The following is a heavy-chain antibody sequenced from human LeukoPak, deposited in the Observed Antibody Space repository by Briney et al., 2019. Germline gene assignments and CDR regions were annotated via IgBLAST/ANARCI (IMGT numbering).Heavy chain of an antibody. V-gene: IGHV4-4*07. J-gene: IGHJ3*02. CDR1: GGSISSYY. D-gene: IGHD6-19*01. Sequence: SETLSLTCTVCGGSISSYYWSWIRQPAGKGLEWIGRIYTSGSTNYNPSLKSRVTMSVDTSKNQFSLKLSSVTAADTAVYYCARGSLAVAQPFAFDIWGQGTMVSVSS. CDR2: IYTSGST. CDR3: ARGSLAVAQPFAFDI.